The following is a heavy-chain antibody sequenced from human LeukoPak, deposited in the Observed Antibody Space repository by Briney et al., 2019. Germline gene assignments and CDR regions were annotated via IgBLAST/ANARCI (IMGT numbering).Heavy chain of an antibody. Sequence: PGGSLRLSCAASGFPFSSNYMSWVRQAPGKGLEWVSVFYSGGSTYYADSVKGRFTISRDNSKNTLYLQMNSLRAEDTAVYYCASPLSITMVRGVKGYYGMDVWGKGTTVTVSS. D-gene: IGHD3-10*01. CDR2: FYSGGST. V-gene: IGHV3-53*01. J-gene: IGHJ6*04. CDR1: GFPFSSNY. CDR3: ASPLSITMVRGVKGYYGMDV.